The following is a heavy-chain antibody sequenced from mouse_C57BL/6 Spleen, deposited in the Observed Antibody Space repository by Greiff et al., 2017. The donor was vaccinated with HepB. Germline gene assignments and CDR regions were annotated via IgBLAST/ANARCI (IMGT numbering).Heavy chain of an antibody. D-gene: IGHD2-5*01. CDR3: ARDVYYSNYGYFDY. J-gene: IGHJ2*01. Sequence: VQLQQSGAELMKPGASVKLSCKATGYTFTGYWIEWVKQRPGHGLEWIGEILPGSGSTYYNEKFKGKATLTADKSSSTAYMQLSSLTSEDSAVYFCARDVYYSNYGYFDYWGQGTTLTVSS. V-gene: IGHV1-9*01. CDR1: GYTFTGYW. CDR2: ILPGSGST.